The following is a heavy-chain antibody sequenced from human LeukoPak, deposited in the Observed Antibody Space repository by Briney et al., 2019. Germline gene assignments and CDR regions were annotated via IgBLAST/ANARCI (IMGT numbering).Heavy chain of an antibody. D-gene: IGHD5-12*01. V-gene: IGHV1-69*01. Sequence: SVKVSCKASGGTFRSYAISWVRQAPGQGLEWMGGIIPIFGTANYAQKFQGRVTITADESTSTAYMELSSLRSEDTAVYYCASRGRYSGYDCYGVDVWGQGTTVTVSS. CDR2: IIPIFGTA. CDR1: GGTFRSYA. CDR3: ASRGRYSGYDCYGVDV. J-gene: IGHJ6*01.